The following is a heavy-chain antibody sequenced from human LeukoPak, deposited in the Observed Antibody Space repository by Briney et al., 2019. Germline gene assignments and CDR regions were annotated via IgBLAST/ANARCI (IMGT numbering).Heavy chain of an antibody. CDR2: IYYSGST. Sequence: SQTLSLTCTASGGSISSGGYYWSWIRQHPGKGLEWIGYIYYSGSTYYNPSLKSRVTISVDTSKNQFSLKLSSVTAADTAVYYCARSPGRGNYFDYWGQGTLVAVSS. CDR3: ARSPGRGNYFDY. CDR1: GGSISSGGYY. V-gene: IGHV4-31*03. D-gene: IGHD3-10*01. J-gene: IGHJ4*02.